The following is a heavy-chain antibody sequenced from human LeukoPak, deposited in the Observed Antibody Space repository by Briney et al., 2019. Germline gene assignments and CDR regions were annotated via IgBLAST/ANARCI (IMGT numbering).Heavy chain of an antibody. D-gene: IGHD3-22*01. J-gene: IGHJ4*02. Sequence: SETLSLTCTVSGGSISNYYWSWIRQPPGKGLEWIGYIYYSGSTNYNPSLKSRVTISVDTSKNQFSLKLSSVTAADTAVYYCASSDYYDSSGYPLPFDYWGQGTLVTVSS. CDR2: IYYSGST. CDR3: ASSDYYDSSGYPLPFDY. CDR1: GGSISNYY. V-gene: IGHV4-59*01.